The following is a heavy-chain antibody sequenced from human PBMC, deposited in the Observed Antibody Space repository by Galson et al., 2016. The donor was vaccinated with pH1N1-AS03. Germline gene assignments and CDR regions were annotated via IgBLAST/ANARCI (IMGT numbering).Heavy chain of an antibody. CDR3: TTDHYNDWNY. CDR2: IKSNTDGGTT. J-gene: IGHJ4*02. CDR1: EFTFSSAW. Sequence: SLRLSCAVSEFTFSSAWMSCVRQAPGKGLEWVGRIKSNTDGGTTDFAAPVKGRFTISRDDSRNRLSLPMNNLRTEDTAVYFGTTDHYNDWNYWGQGTLVTVSS. D-gene: IGHD3-22*01. V-gene: IGHV3-15*01.